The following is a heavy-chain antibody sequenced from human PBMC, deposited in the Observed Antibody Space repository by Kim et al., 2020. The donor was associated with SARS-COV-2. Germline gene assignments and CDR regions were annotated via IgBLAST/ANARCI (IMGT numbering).Heavy chain of an antibody. Sequence: NPALKSRVTISVDTSKNQFSLKLSSVTAADTAVYYCARDGDSSGYYYFDYWGQGTLVTVSS. J-gene: IGHJ4*02. V-gene: IGHV4-59*01. CDR3: ARDGDSSGYYYFDY. D-gene: IGHD3-22*01.